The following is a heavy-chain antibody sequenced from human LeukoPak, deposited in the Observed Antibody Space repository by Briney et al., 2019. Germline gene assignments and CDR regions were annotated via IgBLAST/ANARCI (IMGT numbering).Heavy chain of an antibody. CDR2: INWNGGST. Sequence: GGSLRLSCAASGFTFDDYGMSWVRQAPGKGLEWVSDINWNGGSTGYADSVKGRFTISRDNAKNSLYLQMNSLRAEDTALYYCAKSPYYYDSSGSGTPAYYFDYWGQGTLVTVSS. V-gene: IGHV3-20*04. D-gene: IGHD3-22*01. J-gene: IGHJ4*02. CDR3: AKSPYYYDSSGSGTPAYYFDY. CDR1: GFTFDDYG.